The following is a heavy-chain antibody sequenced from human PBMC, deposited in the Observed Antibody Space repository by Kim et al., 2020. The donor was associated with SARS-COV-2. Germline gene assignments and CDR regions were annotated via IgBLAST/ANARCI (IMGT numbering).Heavy chain of an antibody. D-gene: IGHD3-3*02. Sequence: TVKGRFTISRDNSKNTLYLQMKSLRAEDRAVYYCAKDPSLALMGYYFDYWGQGTLVTVSS. CDR3: AKDPSLALMGYYFDY. J-gene: IGHJ4*02. V-gene: IGHV3-30*02.